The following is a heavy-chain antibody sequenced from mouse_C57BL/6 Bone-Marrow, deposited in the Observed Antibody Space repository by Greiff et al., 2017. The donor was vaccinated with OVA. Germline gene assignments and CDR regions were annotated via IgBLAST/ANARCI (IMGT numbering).Heavy chain of an antibody. Sequence: VQLKESGGGLVKPGGSLKLSCAASGFTFSDYGMHWVRQAPEKGLEWVAYISSGSSTVYYADTVKGRFTISRDNATNTLFLQMTSLRSGGTAMYYCARPGDYGFAYWGQGTLVTVSA. D-gene: IGHD2-4*01. CDR3: ARPGDYGFAY. CDR2: ISSGSSTV. V-gene: IGHV5-17*01. J-gene: IGHJ3*01. CDR1: GFTFSDYG.